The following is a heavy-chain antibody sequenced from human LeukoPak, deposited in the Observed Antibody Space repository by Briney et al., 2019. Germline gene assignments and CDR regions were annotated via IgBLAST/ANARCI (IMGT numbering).Heavy chain of an antibody. CDR3: SRGQSISAVAV. V-gene: IGHV4-38-2*02. CDR2: ISHSGTT. J-gene: IGHJ4*02. D-gene: IGHD6-13*01. Sequence: PSATLSLTCTVSGFSISSGHYWGWTRQPPGKGLEWIASISHSGTTFYNPSLKSRVTISVDTSKNQFSLTVTCVTAADTAVYYCSRGQSISAVAVWGQGTLVTVSS. CDR1: GFSISSGHY.